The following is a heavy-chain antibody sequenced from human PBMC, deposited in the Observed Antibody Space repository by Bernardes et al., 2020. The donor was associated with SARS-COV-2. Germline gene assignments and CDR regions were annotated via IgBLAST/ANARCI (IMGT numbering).Heavy chain of an antibody. D-gene: IGHD6-19*01. Sequence: SCAASGFTFRSSGMHWVRQAPGPGLAWVAVISFDGRNQYYADSVKGRFTISRDNSKNTLYLQMNSLRAEDTAVYYCAKGGSGWSNWFDPWGQGTLVTVSS. CDR3: AKGGSGWSNWFDP. J-gene: IGHJ5*02. V-gene: IGHV3-30*18. CDR2: ISFDGRNQ. CDR1: GFTFRSSG.